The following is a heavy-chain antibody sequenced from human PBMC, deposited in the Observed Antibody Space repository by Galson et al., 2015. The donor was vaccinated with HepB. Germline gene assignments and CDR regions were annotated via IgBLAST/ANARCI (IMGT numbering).Heavy chain of an antibody. CDR2: ISSSSSYI. CDR3: ARDRRSLWFARGHYYYGMDV. D-gene: IGHD3-10*01. Sequence: SLRLSCAASGFTFSSYSMNWVRQAPGKGLEWVSSISSSSSYIYYADSVKGRFTISRDNAKNSLYLQMNSLRAEDTAVYYCARDRRSLWFARGHYYYGMDVWGQGTTVTVSS. J-gene: IGHJ6*02. CDR1: GFTFSSYS. V-gene: IGHV3-21*01.